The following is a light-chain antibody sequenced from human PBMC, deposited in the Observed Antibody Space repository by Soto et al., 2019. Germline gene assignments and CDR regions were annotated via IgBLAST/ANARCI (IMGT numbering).Light chain of an antibody. CDR2: AVS. J-gene: IGLJ1*01. Sequence: QSVLTQPASVSGSPGQSITISCTGTSSDVGANIFVSWHQQHPGKAPKLMIYAVSSRPSGVSYRFSGSKSGNTASLTISGLQAEDEADYYCQSYDSSLSGSVFGTGTKVTVL. CDR3: QSYDSSLSGSV. CDR1: SSDVGANIF. V-gene: IGLV2-14*01.